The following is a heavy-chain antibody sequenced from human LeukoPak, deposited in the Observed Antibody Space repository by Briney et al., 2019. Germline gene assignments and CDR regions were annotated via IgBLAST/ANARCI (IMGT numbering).Heavy chain of an antibody. CDR2: FYPGDSDT. V-gene: IGHV5-51*01. CDR3: ARHGPRAPGIAVAPGASDI. J-gene: IGHJ3*02. CDR1: GYSFTSYW. Sequence: GESLKISCKGSGYSFTSYWIGWVRQMPGKGLEWMGIFYPGDSDTRYSPSFQGQVTISADKSISTAYLQWSSLKASDTAMYYCARHGPRAPGIAVAPGASDIRGQGTMVTVSS. D-gene: IGHD6-19*01.